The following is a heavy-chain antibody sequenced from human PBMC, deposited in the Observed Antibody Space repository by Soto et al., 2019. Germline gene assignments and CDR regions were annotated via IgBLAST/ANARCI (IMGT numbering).Heavy chain of an antibody. V-gene: IGHV1-69*06. CDR3: ARETWKLPYNWNYGVHFDY. Sequence: QVQLVQSGAEVKKPGSSVKVSCKASGGTFSSYAISWVRQAPGQGLEWMGGIIPIFGTANYAQKFQGRVPITAAKSTSTAYKELSSLRSEDTAVYYCARETWKLPYNWNYGVHFDYWGQGTLVTVSS. D-gene: IGHD1-7*01. CDR2: IIPIFGTA. J-gene: IGHJ4*02. CDR1: GGTFSSYA.